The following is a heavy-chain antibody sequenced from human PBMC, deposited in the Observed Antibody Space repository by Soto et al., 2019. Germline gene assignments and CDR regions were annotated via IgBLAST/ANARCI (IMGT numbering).Heavy chain of an antibody. D-gene: IGHD4-17*01. CDR2: IFYTGSA. V-gene: IGHV4-31*03. CDR1: GASIRTGGYY. J-gene: IGHJ4*02. CDR3: ARDRKDYPDI. Sequence: PSETLSLTCTVSGASIRTGGYYWSWIRQRPGKGLEWIAYIFYTGSAYYNPSLESRLSISIDRSKNQFSLELRSVSVADTAVYYCARDRKDYPDIWGEGTRVTVSS.